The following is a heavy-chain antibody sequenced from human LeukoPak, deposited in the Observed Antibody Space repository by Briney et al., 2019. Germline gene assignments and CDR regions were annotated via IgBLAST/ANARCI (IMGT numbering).Heavy chain of an antibody. CDR2: INPSGGST. V-gene: IGHV1-46*01. J-gene: IGHJ6*03. CDR3: ARDSVVVAATPRLYYYCYYMDV. D-gene: IGHD2-15*01. Sequence: GASVKVSRKASGYTFTSYYMHWVRQAPGQGLEWMGIINPSGGSTSYAQKFQGRVTMTRDTSTSTVYMELSSLRSEDTAVYYCARDSVVVAATPRLYYYCYYMDVWGKGTMVTVSS. CDR1: GYTFTSYY.